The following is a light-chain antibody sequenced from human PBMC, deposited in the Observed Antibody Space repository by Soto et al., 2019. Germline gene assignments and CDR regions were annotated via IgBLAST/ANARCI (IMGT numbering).Light chain of an antibody. CDR2: DAS. CDR3: QQRLNWPPN. CDR1: QSVTNY. V-gene: IGKV3-11*01. Sequence: EIFLTQSPDTLSLSPGERATLSCRATQSVTNYIAWYQQRPGQAPRLLIYDASNRASGVPAKFSGSGSGTDFTLTISDLEPADFGLYYCQQRLNWPPNFGQGTKVDI. J-gene: IGKJ1*01.